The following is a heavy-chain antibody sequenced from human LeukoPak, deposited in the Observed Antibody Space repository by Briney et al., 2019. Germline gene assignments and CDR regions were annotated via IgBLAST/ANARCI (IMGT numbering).Heavy chain of an antibody. D-gene: IGHD2-15*01. Sequence: GGSLRLSCAASGFIFTDAWMSWVRQAPGKGLEWVGRVKIKSDGGTTDYAAPVKGRFTISRDDSQNTVYLQMNSLRAEDTAVYYCARAIQFGGYFDYWGQGTLVTVST. CDR3: ARAIQFGGYFDY. J-gene: IGHJ4*02. CDR1: GFIFTDAW. CDR2: VKIKSDGGTT. V-gene: IGHV3-15*01.